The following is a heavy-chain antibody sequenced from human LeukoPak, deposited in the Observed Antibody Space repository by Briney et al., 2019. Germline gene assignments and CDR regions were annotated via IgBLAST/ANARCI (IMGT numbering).Heavy chain of an antibody. V-gene: IGHV4-4*07. CDR1: GGSISNYY. Sequence: PSETLSLTCTVSGGSISNYYWSWIRQPAGKGLEWIGRIYTSGSTNYNPSLKSRVTMSVGTSKNQFSLKLSSVTAADTAVYYCARDSASNYYYYGMDVWGQGTTVTVSS. D-gene: IGHD2-15*01. J-gene: IGHJ6*02. CDR3: ARDSASNYYYYGMDV. CDR2: IYTSGST.